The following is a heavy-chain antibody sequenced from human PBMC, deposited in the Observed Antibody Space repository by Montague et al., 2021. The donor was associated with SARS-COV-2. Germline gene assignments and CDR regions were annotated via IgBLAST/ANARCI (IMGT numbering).Heavy chain of an antibody. D-gene: IGHD3-3*01. V-gene: IGHV4-59*01. Sequence: SETLSLTCTVSGGSISSYYWSWIRQPPGKGLEWIGYIYYSGSTNYNPSLKSRVTISVDTSKNQFSLKLSSVTAADTAVYYCARVRGNTICGVVIISAFDIWGQGTMVTVSS. CDR1: GGSISSYY. CDR2: IYYSGST. J-gene: IGHJ3*02. CDR3: ARVRGNTICGVVIISAFDI.